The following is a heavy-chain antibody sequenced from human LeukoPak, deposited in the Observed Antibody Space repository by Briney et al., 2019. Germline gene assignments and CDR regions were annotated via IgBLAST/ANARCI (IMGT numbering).Heavy chain of an antibody. CDR1: GFTFSSYA. Sequence: PGGSLRLSCAASGFTFSSYAMSWVRQAPGKGLEWVANIKQDGSEKYHVDSVKGRFTISRDNAKNSLYLQMNSLRAEDTAVYYCARVAPYDILDYFDYWGQGTLVTVSS. V-gene: IGHV3-7*01. D-gene: IGHD3-9*01. CDR3: ARVAPYDILDYFDY. J-gene: IGHJ4*02. CDR2: IKQDGSEK.